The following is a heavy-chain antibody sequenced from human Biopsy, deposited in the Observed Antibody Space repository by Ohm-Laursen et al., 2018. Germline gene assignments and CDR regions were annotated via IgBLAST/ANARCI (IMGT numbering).Heavy chain of an antibody. V-gene: IGHV4-39*01. CDR2: IYNSETT. J-gene: IGHJ5*02. CDR1: STYT. Sequence: STYTMNWVRQPPGKGLEWIGSIYNSETTFYNPSLKSRVAISVDTSTNQFSLKVSSVTAADTALYYCARHPTGFWFDPWGHGTLVTVSS. CDR3: ARHPTGFWFDP.